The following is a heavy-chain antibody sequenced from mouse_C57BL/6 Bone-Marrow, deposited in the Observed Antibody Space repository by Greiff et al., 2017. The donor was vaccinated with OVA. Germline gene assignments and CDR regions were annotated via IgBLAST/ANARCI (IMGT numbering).Heavy chain of an antibody. V-gene: IGHV1-22*01. CDR2: INPNNGGT. D-gene: IGHD2-4*01. J-gene: IGHJ1*03. CDR3: ARERLRRGNWYFDV. CDR1: GYTFTDYN. Sequence: VQLKESGPELVKPGASVKMSCKASGYTFTDYNMHWVKQSHGKSLEWIGYINPNNGGTSYNQKFKGKATLTVNKSSSTAYMELRSLTSEDSAVYYCARERLRRGNWYFDVWGTGTTVTVSS.